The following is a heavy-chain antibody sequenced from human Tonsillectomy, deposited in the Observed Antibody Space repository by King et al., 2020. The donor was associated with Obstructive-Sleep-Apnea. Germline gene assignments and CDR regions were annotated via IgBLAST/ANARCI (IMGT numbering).Heavy chain of an antibody. V-gene: IGHV3-23*04. J-gene: IGHJ4*02. D-gene: IGHD2-8*02. CDR3: AKLVGNTGLDY. Sequence: VQLVESGGGLVQPGGSLRLSCAASGFTFSSYAMSWVRQAPGKGLEWVSTISGSGVLTYCADSGKGRFTTSRDNSKNTLYVQMNSLRAEDTAVYYCAKLVGNTGLDYWGQGTLVTVSS. CDR2: ISGSGVLT. CDR1: GFTFSSYA.